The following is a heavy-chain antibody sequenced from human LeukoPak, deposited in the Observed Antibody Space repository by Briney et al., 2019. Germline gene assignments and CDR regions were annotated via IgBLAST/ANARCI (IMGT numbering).Heavy chain of an antibody. J-gene: IGHJ5*02. D-gene: IGHD3-3*01. CDR2: INHSGST. Sequence: PETLSLTCAVYGGSFSGYYWSWIRQPPGKGLEWIGEINHSGSTNYNPSLKSRVTISVDTSKNQFSLKLRSVTAADTAVYYCARSARRIFGVVNWFDPWGQGTLVTVSS. V-gene: IGHV4-34*01. CDR1: GGSFSGYY. CDR3: ARSARRIFGVVNWFDP.